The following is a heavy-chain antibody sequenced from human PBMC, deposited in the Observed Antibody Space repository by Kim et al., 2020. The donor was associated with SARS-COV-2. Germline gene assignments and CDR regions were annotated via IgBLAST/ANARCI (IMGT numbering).Heavy chain of an antibody. D-gene: IGHD3-22*01. J-gene: IGHJ4*02. Sequence: ASVKVSCKASGYTFTSYDINWVRQATGQGLEWMGWMNPNSGNTGYAQKFQGRVTMTRNTSISTAYMELSSLRSEDTAVYYCARVASYGYYDSSGYYERYWGQGTLVTVSS. CDR3: ARVASYGYYDSSGYYERY. CDR1: GYTFTSYD. V-gene: IGHV1-8*01. CDR2: MNPNSGNT.